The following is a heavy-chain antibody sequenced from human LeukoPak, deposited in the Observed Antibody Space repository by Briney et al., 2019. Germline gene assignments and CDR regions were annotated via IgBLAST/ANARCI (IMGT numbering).Heavy chain of an antibody. J-gene: IGHJ1*01. D-gene: IGHD4-17*01. CDR2: IRYDGSNK. CDR1: GFIFRIHG. CDR3: AKTYGSDYFQY. Sequence: GGSLRLSCSASGFIFRIHGMQWARQAPGKGLEWVAFIRYDGSNKYYADSVKGRFTISRDTSKNTLYLQMPSLSAEDTDVYDCAKTYGSDYFQYWGQGTLVTVSS. V-gene: IGHV3-30*02.